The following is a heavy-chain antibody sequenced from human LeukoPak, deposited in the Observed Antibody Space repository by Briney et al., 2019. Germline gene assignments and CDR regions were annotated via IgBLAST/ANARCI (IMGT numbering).Heavy chain of an antibody. CDR1: RFTFSSYA. CDR3: ATRKCSISACRASSYHCMDF. J-gene: IGHJ6*03. D-gene: IGHD2/OR15-2a*01. V-gene: IGHV3-23*01. Sequence: GSLRLSCAVSRFTFSSYAMSWVRQAPGKGLEWVSAISGSGGSTYYADSVKGRFTISRDNSKNTLYLQMNSLRAEDTAVYYCATRKCSISACRASSYHCMDFWGKGTTVTVSS. CDR2: ISGSGGST.